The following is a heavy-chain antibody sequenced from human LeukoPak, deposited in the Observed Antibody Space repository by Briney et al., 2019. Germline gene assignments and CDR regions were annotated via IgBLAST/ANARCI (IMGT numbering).Heavy chain of an antibody. CDR3: ARDLEYPYYFDS. D-gene: IGHD2-2*01. Sequence: PGGSLRLSCAASGFPFGSFAMSWVRQAPGKGLEGVSSISASGGSTWYADSVKGRCTISRDNSESTLYLQMNSLRAEDTAVYYCARDLEYPYYFDSWGQGTLLTVSS. J-gene: IGHJ4*02. CDR2: ISASGGST. V-gene: IGHV3-23*01. CDR1: GFPFGSFA.